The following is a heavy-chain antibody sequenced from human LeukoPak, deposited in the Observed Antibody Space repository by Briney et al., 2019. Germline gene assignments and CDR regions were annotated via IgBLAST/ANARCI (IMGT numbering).Heavy chain of an antibody. J-gene: IGHJ4*02. CDR3: AKDFTMIDNY. CDR1: GFTFSSYA. D-gene: IGHD3-22*01. CDR2: ISYDGSNK. V-gene: IGHV3-30-3*01. Sequence: PGGSLRLSCAASGFTFSSYAMHWVRQAPGKGLEWVAVISYDGSNKYYADSVKGRFTISRDNSKNTLYLQMNSLRAEDTAVYYCAKDFTMIDNYWGQGTLVTVSS.